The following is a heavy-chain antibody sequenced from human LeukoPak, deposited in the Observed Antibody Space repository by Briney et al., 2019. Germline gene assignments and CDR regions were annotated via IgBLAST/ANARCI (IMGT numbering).Heavy chain of an antibody. CDR1: GFTLSRYD. Sequence: GRSLRLSCAASGFTLSRYDMHWVRQAPGKGLEWVAIISYDGSDKYYADSVEGRFTISRDNSKNTLYAQMNSLGPEDTALYYCARDRGYCSGGSCYSAFDYWGQGTLVTVSS. CDR2: ISYDGSDK. D-gene: IGHD2-15*01. CDR3: ARDRGYCSGGSCYSAFDY. V-gene: IGHV3-30*04. J-gene: IGHJ4*02.